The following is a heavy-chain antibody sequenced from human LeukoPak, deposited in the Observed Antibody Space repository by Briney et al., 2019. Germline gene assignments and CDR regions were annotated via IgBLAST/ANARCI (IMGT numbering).Heavy chain of an antibody. V-gene: IGHV3-7*01. D-gene: IGHD2-15*01. Sequence: GGSLRLSCAASGFRLGSFWMTWIRQAPGKGLEWVGHIKEDGSQTNYIDSVTGRFTISRDNSKDSLYLQMNSLRAEDTAVYFCARDVGWFHFDSWGQGILVTVSS. CDR3: ARDVGWFHFDS. CDR1: GFRLGSFW. J-gene: IGHJ4*02. CDR2: IKEDGSQT.